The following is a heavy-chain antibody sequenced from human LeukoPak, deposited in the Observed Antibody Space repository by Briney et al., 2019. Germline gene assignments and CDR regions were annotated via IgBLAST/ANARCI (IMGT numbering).Heavy chain of an antibody. CDR2: IIPIFGTA. V-gene: IGHV1-69*05. D-gene: IGHD2-2*01. Sequence: TLKVSCKASRGTLRSSAISWVRQATGQRLEWMGGIIPIFGTANYAQKFQGRVTITTDESTSTAYMELSSLRSHDTAVYYCATRPPSFSSTSCHQYDYWGQGTLVTVSS. CDR3: ATRPPSFSSTSCHQYDY. CDR1: RGTLRSSA. J-gene: IGHJ4*02.